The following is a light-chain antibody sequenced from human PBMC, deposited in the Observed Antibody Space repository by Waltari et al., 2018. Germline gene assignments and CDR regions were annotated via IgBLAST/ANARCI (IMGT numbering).Light chain of an antibody. J-gene: IGLJ3*02. V-gene: IGLV1-44*01. CDR1: SSNIGKNS. Sequence: QSVVTQPPSASGTPGQRVTISCSGTSSNIGKNSVNWYQQLPGTAPKPLIYSNLQRPSRVPGRFSGSTSGTSASLAISALQSEDEANYYCATWDDTLNGPVFGGGTELTVL. CDR3: ATWDDTLNGPV. CDR2: SNL.